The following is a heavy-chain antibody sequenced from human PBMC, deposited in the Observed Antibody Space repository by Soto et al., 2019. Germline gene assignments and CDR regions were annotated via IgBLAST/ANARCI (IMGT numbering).Heavy chain of an antibody. V-gene: IGHV1-18*01. CDR1: GYTFSNYG. Sequence: QVQLVQSGAEVKKPGASVKVSCKTSGYTFSNYGINWVRQAPGQGLEWMGWISAYNGNKNLAQKLQGRVSLTTDTSSNTAYMELRSLTSDDTAVYYCARDLFTGYTGYSDYWGQGTLVTVSS. CDR2: ISAYNGNK. D-gene: IGHD5-12*01. J-gene: IGHJ4*02. CDR3: ARDLFTGYTGYSDY.